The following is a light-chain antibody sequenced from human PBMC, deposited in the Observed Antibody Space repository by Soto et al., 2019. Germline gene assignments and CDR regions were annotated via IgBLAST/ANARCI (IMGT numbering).Light chain of an antibody. CDR3: QQYGSSPRT. CDR1: QSVSSSY. CDR2: GAS. Sequence: IVLTQSPGTLSLSPGERATLSCRASQSVSSSYLAWYQQKPGQAPRLLIYGASSRATGIPDRFSGSGSGTDFTLTISRLETEDCAVYYCQQYGSSPRTFGQGTKVEIK. V-gene: IGKV3-20*01. J-gene: IGKJ1*01.